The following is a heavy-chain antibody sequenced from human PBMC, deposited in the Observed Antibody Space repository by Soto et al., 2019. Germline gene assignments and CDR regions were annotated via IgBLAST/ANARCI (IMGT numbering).Heavy chain of an antibody. Sequence: GGSLRLSCAASGFTFSSYEMNWVRQAPGKVLEWVSYISSSGSTIYYAGSVKGRFTISRDNAKNSLYLQMNSLRAEDTAVYYCARDERTVVNMRRRRTNHGMDVWGQGTTVTVS. CDR1: GFTFSSYE. CDR3: ARDERTVVNMRRRRTNHGMDV. D-gene: IGHD2-15*01. V-gene: IGHV3-48*03. CDR2: ISSSGSTI. J-gene: IGHJ6*02.